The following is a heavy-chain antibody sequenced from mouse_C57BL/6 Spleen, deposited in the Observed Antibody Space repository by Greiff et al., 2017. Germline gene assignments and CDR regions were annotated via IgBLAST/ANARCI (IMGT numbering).Heavy chain of an antibody. D-gene: IGHD2-5*01. CDR3: ARRDSNYYYAMDY. CDR1: GYTFTSYT. J-gene: IGHJ4*01. V-gene: IGHV1-4*01. Sequence: QVQLQQSGAELARPGASVKMSCKASGYTFTSYTMHWVKQRPGQGLEWIGYINPSSGYTKYNQKFKDKATLTADKSSSTAYMQLSSLTSEDAAVYYCARRDSNYYYAMDYWGQGTSVTVSS. CDR2: INPSSGYT.